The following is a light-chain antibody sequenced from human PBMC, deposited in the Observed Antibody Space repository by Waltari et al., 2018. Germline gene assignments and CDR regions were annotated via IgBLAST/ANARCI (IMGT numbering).Light chain of an antibody. J-gene: IGKJ1*01. CDR3: QQYYNTQWT. CDR2: WAS. Sequence: DIVMTQSPDSLAVSLGERATINCKSSQRILYSSNSQNYLAWYQQKPRQPPKLLIYWASNREFGVPDRFSGSGSGTDFTLTISSLQAEDVAVYYCQQYYNTQWTFGQGTKVEIK. V-gene: IGKV4-1*01. CDR1: QRILYSSNSQNY.